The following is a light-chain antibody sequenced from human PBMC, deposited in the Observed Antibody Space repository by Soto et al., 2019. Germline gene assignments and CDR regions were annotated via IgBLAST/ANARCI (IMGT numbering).Light chain of an antibody. Sequence: ELVMTQSPATLSVSPGERATLSCRASQSVSSNLAWYQQKPGQAPRLLIYGASTGATGIPARFSGSGSGTEFTLTISSLQSEDFAVYYCQQYDNWPLFTFGQGTKLQIK. CDR1: QSVSSN. CDR3: QQYDNWPLFT. V-gene: IGKV3-15*01. J-gene: IGKJ2*01. CDR2: GAS.